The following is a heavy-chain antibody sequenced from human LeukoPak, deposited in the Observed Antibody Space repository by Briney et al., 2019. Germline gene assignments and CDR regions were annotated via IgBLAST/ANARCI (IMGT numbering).Heavy chain of an antibody. V-gene: IGHV4-59*01. Sequence: SETLSLTCTVSGGSISSCYWSWIRQPPGKGLEWIGYIYYSGSTNYNPSLKSRVTISVDTSKNQFSLKLSSVTAADTAVYYCARDYDILTGSYYYYYGMDVWGQGTTVTVSS. D-gene: IGHD3-9*01. CDR1: GGSISSCY. J-gene: IGHJ6*02. CDR2: IYYSGST. CDR3: ARDYDILTGSYYYYYGMDV.